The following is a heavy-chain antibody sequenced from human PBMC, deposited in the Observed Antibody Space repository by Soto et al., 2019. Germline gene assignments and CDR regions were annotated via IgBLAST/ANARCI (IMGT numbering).Heavy chain of an antibody. CDR2: ISGYNGNT. V-gene: IGHV1-18*04. D-gene: IGHD6-13*01. Sequence: QVQLVQSGPAVRKPGASVKVSCKASGYIFSRYGISWVRQAPGQGLEWMAWISGYNGNTKFGERVQGRVNVTTDTSTRTAYMELRSLRSDDTAVYYCAREAAAERTDYGLDVWGQGTTVIVS. CDR1: GYIFSRYG. CDR3: AREAAAERTDYGLDV. J-gene: IGHJ6*02.